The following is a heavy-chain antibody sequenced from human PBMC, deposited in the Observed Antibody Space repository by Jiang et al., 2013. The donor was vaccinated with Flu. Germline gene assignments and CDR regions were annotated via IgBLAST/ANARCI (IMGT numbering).Heavy chain of an antibody. V-gene: IGHV1-18*04. D-gene: IGHD3-9*01. Sequence: GAEVKKPGASVKVSCKASGYTFTSYGISWVRQAPGQGLEWMGWISAYNGNTNYAQKLQGRVTMTTDTSTSTAYMELRSLRSDDTAVYYCAKMYYDILTGLGWFDPWGQGTLVTVSS. CDR2: ISAYNGNT. J-gene: IGHJ5*02. CDR1: GYTFTSYG. CDR3: AKMYYDILTGLGWFDP.